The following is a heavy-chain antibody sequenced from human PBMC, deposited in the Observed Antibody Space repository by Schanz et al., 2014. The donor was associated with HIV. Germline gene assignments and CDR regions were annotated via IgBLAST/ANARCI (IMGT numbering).Heavy chain of an antibody. Sequence: QVQLVQSGAEVKKPGSSVKISCKASGYTFTNYAISWVRQAPGQGLEWMGWINTYNSNTNYAQNLQDRVTMTTDTSTSTAYMELRSLRSDDTAVYYCARGALYYYDSTGYYHLDYWGQGTLVTVSS. D-gene: IGHD3-22*01. CDR1: GYTFTNYA. CDR3: ARGALYYYDSTGYYHLDY. CDR2: INTYNSNT. V-gene: IGHV1-18*01. J-gene: IGHJ4*02.